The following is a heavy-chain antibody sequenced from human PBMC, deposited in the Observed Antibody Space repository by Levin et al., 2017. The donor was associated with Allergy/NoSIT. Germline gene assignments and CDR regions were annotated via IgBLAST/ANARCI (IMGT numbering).Heavy chain of an antibody. Sequence: PWGSLRLSCSSSGFPFRSYGMNWVRQAPGKRLEWVSFISIGTPTMYYADSVKGRFTISRDNAKNSLYLQMNSLRPDDTAVYYCARDLGSYYYGSASYALFDYWGQGTLVSVSS. V-gene: IGHV3-48*01. CDR3: ARDLGSYYYGSASYALFDY. CDR1: GFPFRSYG. D-gene: IGHD3-10*01. CDR2: ISIGTPTM. J-gene: IGHJ4*02.